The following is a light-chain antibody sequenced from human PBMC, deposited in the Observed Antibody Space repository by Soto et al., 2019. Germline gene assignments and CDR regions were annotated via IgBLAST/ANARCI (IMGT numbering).Light chain of an antibody. Sequence: EIVLTQSPGTLSLSPGERATLSCRASQTVSGSYLTWYQQRPGQAPRLLIYGTSTRATGIPDRFRGSGSGTDFPLTISRLEPDDFAVYYCQHYGNSPRTFGQGTNVEIK. J-gene: IGKJ1*01. V-gene: IGKV3-20*01. CDR3: QHYGNSPRT. CDR2: GTS. CDR1: QTVSGSY.